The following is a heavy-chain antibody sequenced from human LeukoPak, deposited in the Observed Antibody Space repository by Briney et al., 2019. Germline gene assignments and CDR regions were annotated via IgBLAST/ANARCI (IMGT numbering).Heavy chain of an antibody. CDR3: AKGNSSGWSGRLTAS. CDR1: GLTFGNYA. Sequence: PGGSLRLSCVASGLTFGNYAMTWFRQAPGKGLEWVSAIAGSSGTTYYADSVRGRFTISRDNSKNTLYLHMNSLRAEDTAVYFCAKGNSSGWSGRLTASWGQGTLVVVSS. V-gene: IGHV3-23*01. J-gene: IGHJ5*02. D-gene: IGHD6-19*01. CDR2: IAGSSGTT.